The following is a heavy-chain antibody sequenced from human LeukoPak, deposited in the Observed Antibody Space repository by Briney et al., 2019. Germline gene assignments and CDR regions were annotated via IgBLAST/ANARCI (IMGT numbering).Heavy chain of an antibody. D-gene: IGHD3-10*01. V-gene: IGHV4-34*01. CDR3: ARGGYYYGSGSSYTVPFDY. CDR2: INHSGST. CDR1: GGSFSGYY. J-gene: IGHJ4*02. Sequence: PSETLSLTCAVYGGSFSGYYWSWIRQPPGKGLEWIGEINHSGSTNYNPSLKSRVTISVDTSKNQFSLKLSSVTAAGTAVYYCARGGYYYGSGSSYTVPFDYWGQGTLVTVSS.